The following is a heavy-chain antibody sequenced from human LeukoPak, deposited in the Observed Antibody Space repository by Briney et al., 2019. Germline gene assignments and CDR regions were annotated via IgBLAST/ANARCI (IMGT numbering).Heavy chain of an antibody. CDR2: ISTNGETT. CDR1: GFPFNTHF. D-gene: IGHD1-26*01. J-gene: IGHJ4*02. Sequence: GGSLRLSCSASGFPFNTHFMHWVRQTPGKALEYVSTISTNGETTFYADSVTSRFTISRDNSQNTLYLQMSSLRPDDTAVYYCVKDLSGTWSFDYWGQGTLVTVSS. CDR3: VKDLSGTWSFDY. V-gene: IGHV3-64D*06.